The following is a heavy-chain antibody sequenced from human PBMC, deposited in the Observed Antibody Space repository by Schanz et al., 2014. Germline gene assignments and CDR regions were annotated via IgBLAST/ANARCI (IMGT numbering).Heavy chain of an antibody. CDR1: GFTFSSYG. CDR2: ISYDGNNE. Sequence: QVQLVESGGGVVQPGRSRRLSCEASGFTFSSYGMYWVRQAPGKGLEWVAVISYDGNNEDYADSVKGRFSISRDNSQNALYLQMDSLRPEDTAVYFCAKDTGYCHGGACYCFEYWGLGILVTVSS. D-gene: IGHD2-8*02. CDR3: AKDTGYCHGGACYCFEY. J-gene: IGHJ4*02. V-gene: IGHV3-30*18.